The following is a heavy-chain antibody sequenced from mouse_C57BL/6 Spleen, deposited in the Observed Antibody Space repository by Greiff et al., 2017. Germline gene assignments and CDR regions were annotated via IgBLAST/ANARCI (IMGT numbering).Heavy chain of an antibody. V-gene: IGHV1-82*01. CDR2: IYPGDGDT. CDR1: GYAFSSSW. Sequence: QVQLKESGPELVKPGASVKISCKASGYAFSSSWMDWVKQRPGQGLEWIGRIYPGDGDTNYNGKFKGKATLTADKSSSTAYMQLSSLTSEDSAVYFCAAYYAMDYWGQGTSVTVSS. CDR3: AAYYAMDY. J-gene: IGHJ4*01.